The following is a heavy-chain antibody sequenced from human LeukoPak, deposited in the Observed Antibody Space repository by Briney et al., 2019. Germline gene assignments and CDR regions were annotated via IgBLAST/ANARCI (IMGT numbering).Heavy chain of an antibody. CDR1: GFTFSSYW. CDR3: ASLDYGDYRLDY. CDR2: INSDGSST. D-gene: IGHD4-17*01. J-gene: IGHJ4*02. Sequence: QTGGSLRLSCAASGFTFSSYWMHWVRQAPGKGLVWVSRINSDGSSTSYADSVKGRFTISRDNAKNTLYLQMNSLRAEDTAVYYCASLDYGDYRLDYWGQGTLVTVSS. V-gene: IGHV3-74*01.